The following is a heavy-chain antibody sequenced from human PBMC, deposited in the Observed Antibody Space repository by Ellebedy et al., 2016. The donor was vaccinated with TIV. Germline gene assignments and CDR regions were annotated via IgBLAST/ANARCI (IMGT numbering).Heavy chain of an antibody. V-gene: IGHV3-21*01. J-gene: IGHJ4*02. CDR2: VGSSGIRL. CDR3: ARADLHSNVVVPAALDY. Sequence: GGSLRLXXAASGFSFRSYTMNWVRQAPGKGLEWVASVGSSGIRLYYADSVKGRFTVSRDNANNSLYLQMHSLRVEDTAIYYCARADLHSNVVVPAALDYWGQGTLVTVSS. D-gene: IGHD2-2*01. CDR1: GFSFRSYT.